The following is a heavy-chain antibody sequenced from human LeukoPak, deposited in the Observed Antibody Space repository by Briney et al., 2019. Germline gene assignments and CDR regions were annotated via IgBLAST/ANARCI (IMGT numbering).Heavy chain of an antibody. CDR2: ISGSGGST. CDR1: GFTFSDYY. D-gene: IGHD2-21*01. V-gene: IGHV3-23*01. Sequence: GGSLRLSCAASGFTFSDYYMSWIRQAPGKGLEWVSVISGSGGSTYYADPVKGRFTISRDDSKNTLYLQMYSLRAEDTAVYYCAKFQIAMNGFDYWGQGTLVTVSS. J-gene: IGHJ4*02. CDR3: AKFQIAMNGFDY.